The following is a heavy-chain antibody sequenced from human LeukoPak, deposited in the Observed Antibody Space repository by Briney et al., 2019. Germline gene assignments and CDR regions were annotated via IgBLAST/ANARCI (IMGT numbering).Heavy chain of an antibody. J-gene: IGHJ4*02. CDR1: GFSFKDYY. CDR2: INVNGGAM. Sequence: KPGGSLTLSCAASGFSFKDYYYSWIRQAPGKGLEWVSFINVNGGAMYYADFVKGRFTISRENAQNSVYLEMNSLRDEDTAVYYCARGPRILAAGSYFFDYWGQGSLVTVSS. CDR3: ARGPRILAAGSYFFDY. D-gene: IGHD6-13*01. V-gene: IGHV3-11*01.